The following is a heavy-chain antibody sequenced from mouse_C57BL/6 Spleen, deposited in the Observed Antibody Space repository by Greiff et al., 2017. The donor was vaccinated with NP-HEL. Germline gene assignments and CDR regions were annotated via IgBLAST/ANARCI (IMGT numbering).Heavy chain of an antibody. J-gene: IGHJ2*01. CDR1: GFTFSDYG. V-gene: IGHV5-17*01. CDR3: ARQLITTVVAYYFDY. D-gene: IGHD1-1*01. Sequence: EVKVVESGGGLVKPGGSLKLSCAASGFTFSDYGMHWVRQAPEKGLEWVAYISSGSSTIYYADTVKGRFTISRDNAKNTLFLQMTSLRSEDTAMYYCARQLITTVVAYYFDYWGQGTTLTVSS. CDR2: ISSGSSTI.